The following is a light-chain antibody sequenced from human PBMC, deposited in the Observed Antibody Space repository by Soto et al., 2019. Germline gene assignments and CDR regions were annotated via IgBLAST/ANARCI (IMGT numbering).Light chain of an antibody. CDR2: KTS. CDR1: QSLLDSDGDTY. Sequence: DIVMTQTPLSSPVTLGQPASISCRSSQSLLDSDGDTYLSWLQQRPGQPPRLLIYKTSSRFSGVPDRFSGRGAGTDFTLKISRVEVEDVGGYYCMQDTQFPHTFGQGTKLEI. J-gene: IGKJ2*01. CDR3: MQDTQFPHT. V-gene: IGKV2-24*01.